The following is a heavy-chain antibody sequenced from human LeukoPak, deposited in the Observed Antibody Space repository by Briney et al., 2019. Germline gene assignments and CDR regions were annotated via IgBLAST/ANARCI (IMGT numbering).Heavy chain of an antibody. CDR3: ARHKGYYDSSGYCDY. Sequence: SETLSLTCTVSGGSISSSSYYWGWLRQPPGKGLEWIGSIYYSGSTYYNPSLKSRVTISVDTSKNQFSLKLSSVTAADTAVYYCARHKGYYDSSGYCDYWGQGTLVTVSS. CDR1: GGSISSSSYY. CDR2: IYYSGST. D-gene: IGHD3-22*01. V-gene: IGHV4-39*01. J-gene: IGHJ4*02.